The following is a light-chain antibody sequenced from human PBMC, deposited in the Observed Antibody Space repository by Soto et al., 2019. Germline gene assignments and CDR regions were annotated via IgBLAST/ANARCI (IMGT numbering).Light chain of an antibody. CDR1: QSISSW. Sequence: DVKVSQSPSTLSASVGDRVTITCRASQSISSWLAWYQQKPGKAPKLLIYDASSLESGFPSRFSGSGSGTEFTLTIRSLQPDDFATYYCQQYNSYWTFAQRTKVDIK. J-gene: IGKJ1*01. CDR3: QQYNSYWT. V-gene: IGKV1-5*01. CDR2: DAS.